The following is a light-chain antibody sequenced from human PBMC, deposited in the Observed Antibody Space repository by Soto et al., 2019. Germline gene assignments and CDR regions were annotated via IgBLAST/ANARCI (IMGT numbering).Light chain of an antibody. CDR3: AAWDDSLRGYV. V-gene: IGLV2-14*01. CDR1: SSDIGGYIY. J-gene: IGLJ1*01. Sequence: QSAPTQPASVSGSPGQSITISCTGTSSDIGGYIYVSWYQQHPGKAPKLMIYEVRNRPSGVSNRFSGSKSGNTASLTISGLQAEDEADYYCAAWDDSLRGYVFGTGTKLTVL. CDR2: EVR.